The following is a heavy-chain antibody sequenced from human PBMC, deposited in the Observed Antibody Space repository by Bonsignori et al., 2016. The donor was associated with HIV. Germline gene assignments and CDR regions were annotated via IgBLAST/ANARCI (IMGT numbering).Heavy chain of an antibody. Sequence: VRQAPGKGLVWVSRINSDGSSTSYADSVKGRFTISRDNAKNTLYLQMNSLRAEDTAVYYCAREPSVMATSLDYWGQGTLVTVSS. CDR2: INSDGSST. D-gene: IGHD5-12*01. V-gene: IGHV3-74*01. CDR3: AREPSVMATSLDY. J-gene: IGHJ4*02.